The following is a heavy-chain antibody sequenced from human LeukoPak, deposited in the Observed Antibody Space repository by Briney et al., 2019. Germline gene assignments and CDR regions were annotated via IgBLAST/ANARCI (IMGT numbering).Heavy chain of an antibody. V-gene: IGHV3-30-3*01. CDR2: ISYDGSNK. Sequence: PGRSLRLSCAASGFTFSSYAMHWVRQAPGKGLEWVAVISYDGSNKYYADSVKGRFTISRDNSKNTLYLQMNSLRAEDTAVYYCAKVSPGASFDWSVFHTYYYGMDVWGQGTTVTVSS. CDR3: AKVSPGASFDWSVFHTYYYGMDV. J-gene: IGHJ6*02. D-gene: IGHD3-9*01. CDR1: GFTFSSYA.